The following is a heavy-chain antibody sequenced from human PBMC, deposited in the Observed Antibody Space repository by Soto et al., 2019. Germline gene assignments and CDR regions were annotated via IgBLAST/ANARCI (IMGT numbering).Heavy chain of an antibody. CDR1: CGSISSSIYY. V-gene: IGHV4-39*01. Sequence: LSLTCTGSCGSISSSIYYRGWIRQPPGKGLEWSGSIYYIGSTSYTPSLKSRATISVDTSKNQCSLKMSPVPAADTAVYYCARHTGLDYYDSWSRGRGGDCYCDLDFWGQGTTVTVSS. CDR2: IYYIGST. CDR3: ARHTGLDYYDSWSRGRGGDCYCDLDF. J-gene: IGHJ6*02. D-gene: IGHD3-3*01.